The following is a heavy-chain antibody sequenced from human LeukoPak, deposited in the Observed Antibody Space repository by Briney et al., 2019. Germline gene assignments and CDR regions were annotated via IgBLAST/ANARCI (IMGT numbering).Heavy chain of an antibody. CDR2: IYYSGST. CDR3: ARGSDSSGYYNWFDP. V-gene: IGHV4-39*01. Sequence: GSLRLSCTASGFTFSSYAMSWVRQAPGKGLEWIGSIYYSGSTYYNPSLKSRVTISVDTSKNQFSLKLSSVTAADTAVYYCARGSDSSGYYNWFDPWGQGTLVTVSS. J-gene: IGHJ5*02. D-gene: IGHD3-22*01. CDR1: GFTFSSYA.